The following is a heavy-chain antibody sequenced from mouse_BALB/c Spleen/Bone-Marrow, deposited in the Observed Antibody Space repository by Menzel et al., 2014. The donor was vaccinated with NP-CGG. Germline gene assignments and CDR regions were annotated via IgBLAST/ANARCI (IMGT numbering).Heavy chain of an antibody. CDR3: ARGGSEWAMDY. CDR1: GYTFTSYR. Sequence: VQVEESGAELARPGASLKMSCKASGYTFTSYRMHWVKQRPGQGLEWIGYINPSSGYTNYNQKFKDKATLTADKSSSTAYMQLSSLTAEDSAVYYCARGGSEWAMDYRGQGTSVTVS. J-gene: IGHJ4*01. CDR2: INPSSGYT. V-gene: IGHV1-4*01.